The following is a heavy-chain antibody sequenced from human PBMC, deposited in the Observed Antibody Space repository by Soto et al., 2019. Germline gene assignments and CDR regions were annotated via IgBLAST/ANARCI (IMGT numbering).Heavy chain of an antibody. CDR1: GYSFTNYY. J-gene: IGHJ4*02. D-gene: IGHD6-19*01. CDR2: INPSGPTT. V-gene: IGHV1-46*03. CDR3: VREQWLSTYYFDF. Sequence: SVKVSCKASGYSFTNYYMHWVRQATGQGLEWMGIINPSGPTTNYAQKFQGRVTMTRDTSTSTVYMELTSLRSDDTAVYFCVREQWLSTYYFDFWGQGTLVTVSS.